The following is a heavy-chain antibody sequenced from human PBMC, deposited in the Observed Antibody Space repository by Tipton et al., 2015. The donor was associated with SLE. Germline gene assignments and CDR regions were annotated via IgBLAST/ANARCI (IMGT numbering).Heavy chain of an antibody. V-gene: IGHV4-38-2*02. CDR2: VFRSGTS. CDR3: ARDLTGTIGSPIYGLDV. J-gene: IGHJ6*02. Sequence: TLSLTCTVSGYSISSGHLWGWIRQAPGKGLKWIASVFRSGTSHYNPSLKSRVTISVDTSKNHFSLILSSVSAADTAVYYCARDLTGTIGSPIYGLDVWGQGTTVTVS. D-gene: IGHD1-1*01. CDR1: GYSISSGHL.